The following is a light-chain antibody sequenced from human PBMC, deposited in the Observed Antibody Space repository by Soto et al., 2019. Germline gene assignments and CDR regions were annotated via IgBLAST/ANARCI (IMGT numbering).Light chain of an antibody. V-gene: IGLV2-23*01. CDR1: NSDIGSYNL. CDR2: EGS. Sequence: QSALTQPAAVSGSPGQTITISCIGSNSDIGSYNLVSWYRQHPGNVPKLLIYEGSRRPSGISNRFSGSKSANTASLTISGLQAEDEADYYCYSKIAGGSVVFGTGTKVTVL. J-gene: IGLJ1*01. CDR3: YSKIAGGSVV.